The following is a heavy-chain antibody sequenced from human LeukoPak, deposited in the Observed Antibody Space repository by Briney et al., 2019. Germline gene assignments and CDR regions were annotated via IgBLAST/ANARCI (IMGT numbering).Heavy chain of an antibody. J-gene: IGHJ4*01. CDR1: GYTFTGYY. Sequence: GASVKVSCKASGYTFTGYYMHWVRQAPGQGLEWMGWINPNSGGTNYAQKFQGRVTMTRDTSINTAYMELSRLRSGDTAVYYCARGPDSSGSYPFDYWGQGTLVTVSS. V-gene: IGHV1-2*02. CDR2: INPNSGGT. CDR3: ARGPDSSGSYPFDY. D-gene: IGHD3-22*01.